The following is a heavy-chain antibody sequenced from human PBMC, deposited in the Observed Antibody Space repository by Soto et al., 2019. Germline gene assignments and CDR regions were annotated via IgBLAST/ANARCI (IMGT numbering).Heavy chain of an antibody. CDR3: ARLQYNFDY. V-gene: IGHV4-59*08. CDR2: IYYSGST. J-gene: IGHJ4*02. CDR1: GGSISSYY. D-gene: IGHD1-1*01. Sequence: QVQLQESGPGLVKPSETLSLTCTVSGGSISSYYWSWIRQPPGKGLEWIGYIYYSGSTNYNPSLKGRVTISVDTAKNQFSLKLSSVTAADTAVYYCARLQYNFDYWGQGTLVTVSS.